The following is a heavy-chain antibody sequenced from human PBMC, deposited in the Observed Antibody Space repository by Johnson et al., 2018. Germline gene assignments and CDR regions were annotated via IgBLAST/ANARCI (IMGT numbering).Heavy chain of an antibody. D-gene: IGHD2-15*01. CDR1: GYTFVHYF. CDR2: INHRGGSK. J-gene: IGHJ3*01. V-gene: IGHV1-46*01. CDR3: ARGSFDPRMGGFDL. Sequence: QVQLVQSGAEVKNPGASVRISCKASGYTFVHYFLHWVRQAPVEGLEWMGIINHRGGSKSYAQKFKGRVNMAADTSTSTLYMELSSLSSEDSAVYYCARGSFDPRMGGFDLWRQGTLVTVSS.